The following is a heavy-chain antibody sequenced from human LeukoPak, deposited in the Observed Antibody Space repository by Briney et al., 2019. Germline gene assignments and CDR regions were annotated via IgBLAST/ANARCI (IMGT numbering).Heavy chain of an antibody. CDR1: GFTFSSYS. CDR2: ISSSSSYI. Sequence: GGSLRLSCAASGFTFSSYSMNWVRQAPGKGLEWVSSISSSSSYIYYADSVKGRFTISRDNAKNSLYLQMNSLRAEDTAVYYCARVGRGDYYDSSGYPDYWGQGTLVTVSS. V-gene: IGHV3-21*01. J-gene: IGHJ4*02. CDR3: ARVGRGDYYDSSGYPDY. D-gene: IGHD3-22*01.